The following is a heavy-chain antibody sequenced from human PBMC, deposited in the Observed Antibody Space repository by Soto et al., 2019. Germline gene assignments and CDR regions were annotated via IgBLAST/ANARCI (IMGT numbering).Heavy chain of an antibody. Sequence: SETLSLTCSVSGDSISSVDYFWAWIRQPPGQALEYIGYIYKSATTYYNPSFESRVAISLDTSKSQFSLNVTSVTAADTAVYFCARGRYCLNGRCFPNWLDSWGQGTLVTVYS. D-gene: IGHD2-15*01. CDR2: IYKSATT. V-gene: IGHV4-30-4*01. J-gene: IGHJ5*01. CDR3: ARGRYCLNGRCFPNWLDS. CDR1: GDSISSVDYF.